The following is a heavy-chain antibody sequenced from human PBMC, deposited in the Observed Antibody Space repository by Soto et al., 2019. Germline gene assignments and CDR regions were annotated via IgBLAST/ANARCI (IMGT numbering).Heavy chain of an antibody. J-gene: IGHJ4*02. CDR1: SYTLTDYG. CDR2: TSANSGHT. D-gene: IGHD6-19*01. V-gene: IGHV1-18*01. CDR3: ARVKAVGTIVDY. Sequence: QVQLVQSGAEVEKPGASVRVSCRTSSYTLTDYGITWVRQAPGQGLEWMGWTSANSGHTNYAQNFQGRVTMTTDTSTSTAYKELRSLRSDDTAVYYCARVKAVGTIVDYWGQGTLVTVSS.